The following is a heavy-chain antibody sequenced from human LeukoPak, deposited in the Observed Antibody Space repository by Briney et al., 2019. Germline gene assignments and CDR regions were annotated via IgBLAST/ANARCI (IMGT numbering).Heavy chain of an antibody. V-gene: IGHV4-59*08. Sequence: PSETLSLTCTVSGGSISSYYWSWIRQPPGKGLEWIGYIYYSGSTNYNPSLKSRVTISVDTSKNQFSLKLSSVTAADTAVYYCARLRGTRSSFDPWGQGTLVTVSS. J-gene: IGHJ5*02. CDR3: ARLRGTRSSFDP. CDR2: IYYSGST. D-gene: IGHD3-10*01. CDR1: GGSISSYY.